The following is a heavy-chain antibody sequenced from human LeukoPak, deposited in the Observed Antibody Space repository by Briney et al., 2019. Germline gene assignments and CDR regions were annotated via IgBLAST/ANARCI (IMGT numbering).Heavy chain of an antibody. CDR3: ARRPPVAAAGTSWFDP. V-gene: IGHV4-59*01. D-gene: IGHD6-13*01. CDR2: IYYSGST. J-gene: IGHJ5*02. Sequence: RASETLSLTCTVSGGSMISYYWGWIRQPPGKGLEWIGYIYYSGSTNYNPSLKSRVTISVGTSKKQFSLKLSSVTAADTAVYYCARRPPVAAAGTSWFDPWGQGTLVTVSS. CDR1: GGSMISYY.